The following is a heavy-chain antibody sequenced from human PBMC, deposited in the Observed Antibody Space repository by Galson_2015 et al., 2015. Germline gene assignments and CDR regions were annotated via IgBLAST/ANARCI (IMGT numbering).Heavy chain of an antibody. CDR2: IWYDGSNK. Sequence: SLRLSCAASGFTFSSYGMHWVRQAPGKGLEWVAVIWYDGSNKYYADSVKGRFTISRDNSKNTLYLQMNSLRAEDTAVYYCARDSSRRGGFDYWGQGTLVTVSS. CDR3: ARDSSRRGGFDY. CDR1: GFTFSSYG. V-gene: IGHV3-33*01. J-gene: IGHJ4*02.